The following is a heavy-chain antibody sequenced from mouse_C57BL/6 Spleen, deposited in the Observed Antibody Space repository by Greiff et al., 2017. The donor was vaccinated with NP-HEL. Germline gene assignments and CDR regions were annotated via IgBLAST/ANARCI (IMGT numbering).Heavy chain of an antibody. CDR1: GFTFTDYY. Sequence: EVKLVESGGGLVQPGGSLSLSCAASGFTFTDYYMSWVRQPPGKALEWLGFIRNKANGYTTEYSASVKGRFTISRDNSQSILYLQMNALRAEDSATYSYARYIGGYYFDYWGQGTTLTVSS. D-gene: IGHD1-1*02. J-gene: IGHJ2*01. CDR2: IRNKANGYTT. CDR3: ARYIGGYYFDY. V-gene: IGHV7-3*01.